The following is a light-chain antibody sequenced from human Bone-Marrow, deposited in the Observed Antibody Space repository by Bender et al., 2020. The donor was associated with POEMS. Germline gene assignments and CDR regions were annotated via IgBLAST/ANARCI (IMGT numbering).Light chain of an antibody. CDR3: QSADSSGTYV. V-gene: IGLV3-25*03. Sequence: SYVLTQPPSVSVAPGQTARVTCGGNNIERKSVHWYQQKPGQAPVLVIYNDSDRPSGIPERFSGSRSGTTVTLTISGVQAEDEADYYCQSADSSGTYVFGTGTKVTVL. CDR1: NIERKS. CDR2: NDS. J-gene: IGLJ1*01.